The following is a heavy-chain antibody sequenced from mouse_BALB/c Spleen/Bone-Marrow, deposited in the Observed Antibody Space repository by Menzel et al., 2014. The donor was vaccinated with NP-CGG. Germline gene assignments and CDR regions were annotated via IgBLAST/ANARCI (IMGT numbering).Heavy chain of an antibody. D-gene: IGHD1-1*01. J-gene: IGHJ2*01. CDR3: ASTPYGYFDY. CDR2: ISSGSSTI. Sequence: EVKVVESGGGLVQPGGSRKLSCAASGFTFSSFGMHRVRQAPEKGLEWVAYISSGSSTIYYADTVKGRFTISRDNPKNTLFLQMTSLRSEDTAMYYCASTPYGYFDYWGQGTTLTVSS. V-gene: IGHV5-17*02. CDR1: GFTFSSFG.